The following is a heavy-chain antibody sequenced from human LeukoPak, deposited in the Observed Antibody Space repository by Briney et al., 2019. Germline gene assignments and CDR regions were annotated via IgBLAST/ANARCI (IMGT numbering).Heavy chain of an antibody. J-gene: IGHJ4*02. V-gene: IGHV3-23*01. D-gene: IGHD3-22*01. CDR2: ISGSGGST. CDR1: GFTFSSYA. CDR3: ARGSGYFLDFDY. Sequence: GGSLRLSCAASGFTFSSYAMSWVRQAPGKGLEWVSAISGSGGSTYYADSVKGRFTISRGSSKNTLYLQMNSLRAEDTVVYYCARGSGYFLDFDYWGQGTLVTVSS.